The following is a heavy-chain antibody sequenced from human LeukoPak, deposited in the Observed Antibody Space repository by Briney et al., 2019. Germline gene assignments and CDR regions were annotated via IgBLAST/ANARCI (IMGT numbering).Heavy chain of an antibody. CDR2: INTDGNTR. D-gene: IGHD3-22*01. J-gene: IGHJ4*02. CDR1: GLTFSTSW. Sequence: GGSLRLSCATSGLTFSTSWMHWVRQAPGKGLAWVSRINTDGNTRDYADSVKGRFTISRDNAKNTLYLQMNSLRAEDTAVYYCVRDMGYYDKVWGQGTLVTVSS. CDR3: VRDMGYYDKV. V-gene: IGHV3-74*01.